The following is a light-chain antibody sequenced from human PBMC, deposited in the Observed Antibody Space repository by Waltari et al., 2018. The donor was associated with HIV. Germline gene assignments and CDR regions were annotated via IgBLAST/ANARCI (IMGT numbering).Light chain of an antibody. CDR1: SSNIGTNY. Sequence: QSVLTQPPSASGTPGQSVTISCYGTSSNIGTNYVYWSQQFPGTAPKLLIYRNKKRPSGVPDRFSGSKSGTSASLAISGLRSDDEADYYCAAWDDTLTVVFGGGTKLTVL. V-gene: IGLV1-47*01. J-gene: IGLJ2*01. CDR3: AAWDDTLTVV. CDR2: RNK.